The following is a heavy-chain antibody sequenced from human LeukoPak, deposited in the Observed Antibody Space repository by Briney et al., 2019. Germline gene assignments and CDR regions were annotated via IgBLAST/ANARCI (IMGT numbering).Heavy chain of an antibody. CDR1: GYTFTSYC. CDR3: AKGTCDMVGGVANDAVYF. D-gene: IGHD3-10*01. V-gene: IGHV1-18*04. J-gene: IGHJ3*01. CDR2: ISGYNDDT. Sequence: ASVKVSCKTSGYTFTSYCISWVRQAPGQGLEYMGWISGYNDDTNYAQRFQGRLTMTKDTSTSTAYMELRSLTSDDTAVYNCAKGTCDMVGGVANDAVYFWGQGTMVIVSS.